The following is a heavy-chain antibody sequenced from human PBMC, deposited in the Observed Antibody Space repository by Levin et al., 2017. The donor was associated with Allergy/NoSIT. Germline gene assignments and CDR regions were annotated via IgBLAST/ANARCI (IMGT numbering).Heavy chain of an antibody. Sequence: SGGSLRLSCAASGFTFSSYAMSWVRQAPGKGLEWVSAISDSGSSTYYADSVKGRFTISRDNSKNTLYLQMNSLRAEDTAVYYCAKHRGYSSREIDYWGQGTLVTVSS. CDR1: GFTFSSYA. CDR3: AKHRGYSSREIDY. V-gene: IGHV3-23*01. D-gene: IGHD6-13*01. CDR2: ISDSGSST. J-gene: IGHJ4*02.